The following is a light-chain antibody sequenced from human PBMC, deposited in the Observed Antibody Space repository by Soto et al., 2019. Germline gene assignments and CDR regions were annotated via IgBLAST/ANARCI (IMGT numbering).Light chain of an antibody. CDR2: DVS. V-gene: IGLV2-14*03. Sequence: QSVRTKPVSVSGVALHALTIFCTGTSSDIGSYNYVSWYQQHPGKAPKLIIYDVSNRPSGVSDRFSGSKSGNTASLTISGLQAEDEADYYCTSYIITGTYVFGIGTKVTVL. CDR3: TSYIITGTYV. J-gene: IGLJ1*01. CDR1: SSDIGSYNY.